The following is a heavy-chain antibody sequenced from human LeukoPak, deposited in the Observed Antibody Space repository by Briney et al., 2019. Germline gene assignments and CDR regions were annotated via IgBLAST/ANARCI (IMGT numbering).Heavy chain of an antibody. V-gene: IGHV4-38-2*02. D-gene: IGHD6-13*01. J-gene: IGHJ5*01. Sequence: SETLSLTCSVSGYSISSGYYWGWIRQPPGKGLEWIGTMYHSGSTYYTPSLQSRVTISIDTSTNEVSLRLTSVTATDTAVYFCARAPRQSSWYDSWGQGTLVTVSS. CDR3: ARAPRQSSWYDS. CDR2: MYHSGST. CDR1: GYSISSGYY.